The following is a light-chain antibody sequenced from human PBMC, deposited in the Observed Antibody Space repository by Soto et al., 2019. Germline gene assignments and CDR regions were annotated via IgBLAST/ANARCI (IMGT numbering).Light chain of an antibody. CDR3: QHSNSYLCT. CDR2: GAS. CDR1: QSISGW. V-gene: IGKV1-5*01. J-gene: IGKJ2*02. Sequence: DIQMTQSPSTLSASVGDRVTITCRASQSISGWLAWYQQKPGKAPKLLIYGASSLASGVPSRFSGSVSETEFTLTISSLQPEDFATYYCQHSNSYLCTFGQGTKLEIK.